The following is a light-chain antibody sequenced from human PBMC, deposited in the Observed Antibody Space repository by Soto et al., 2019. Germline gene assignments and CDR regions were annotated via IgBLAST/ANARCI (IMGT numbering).Light chain of an antibody. J-gene: IGKJ2*01. CDR2: WAS. Sequence: DIVMTQSPDSLAVSLGERATINCKSSQNVVYSSNNKNYLAWYQQKPGQPPKLLIYWASTRESRVPDRFSGSGSGTDFTLTIGSLQAEDVAVYYCQQYYTTPHTFGQGTKLEIK. CDR3: QQYYTTPHT. CDR1: QNVVYSSNNKNY. V-gene: IGKV4-1*01.